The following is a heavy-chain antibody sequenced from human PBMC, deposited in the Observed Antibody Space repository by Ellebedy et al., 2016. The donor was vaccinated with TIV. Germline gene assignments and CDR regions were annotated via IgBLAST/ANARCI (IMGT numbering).Heavy chain of an antibody. CDR3: ARRMEWLQYFDL. Sequence: SQTLSLTXSASDGSLSSSSFRWGWIRPSPGKGLEWISNFYYSGSTVCNPSLKSRVTISLDTANQLLSLSLRSATAADTGVYFCARRMEWLQYFDLWGQGVLVTVAS. D-gene: IGHD5-24*01. V-gene: IGHV4-39*02. CDR1: DGSLSSSSFR. CDR2: FYYSGST. J-gene: IGHJ5*02.